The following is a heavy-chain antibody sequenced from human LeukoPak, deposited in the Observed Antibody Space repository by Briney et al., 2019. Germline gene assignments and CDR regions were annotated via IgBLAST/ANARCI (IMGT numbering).Heavy chain of an antibody. J-gene: IGHJ4*02. Sequence: SETLSLTCAVYGGSFNDYYWSWIRQPPGKGLEWIGEVNHSGRTNYNPSLKSRVTISQDTSKNQFSLKLRSVTAADTAEYFCARRGPGATVDYWGQGTLVTVSS. D-gene: IGHD4/OR15-4a*01. CDR1: GGSFNDYY. CDR3: ARRGPGATVDY. V-gene: IGHV4-34*01. CDR2: VNHSGRT.